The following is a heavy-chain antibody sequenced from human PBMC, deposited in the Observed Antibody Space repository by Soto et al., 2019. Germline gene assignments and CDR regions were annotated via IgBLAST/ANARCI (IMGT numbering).Heavy chain of an antibody. CDR1: GGSFSGYY. D-gene: IGHD2-2*01. J-gene: IGHJ4*02. V-gene: IGHV4-34*01. CDR3: ARNCSTTSCQIWCFDY. Sequence: QVQLQQWGAGLLKPSETLSLTCAVYGGSFSGYYWSWIRQPPGQGLEWIGEINHSGSTNYSPSLKSRVTISVDTSKNQFSLKLSSVTAADTAVYYCARNCSTTSCQIWCFDYWGQGTLVTLSS. CDR2: INHSGST.